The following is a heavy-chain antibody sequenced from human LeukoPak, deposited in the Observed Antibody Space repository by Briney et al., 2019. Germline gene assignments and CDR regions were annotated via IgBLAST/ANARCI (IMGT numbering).Heavy chain of an antibody. CDR3: ARGRFGDHYMDV. V-gene: IGHV3-21*01. D-gene: IGHD3-10*01. CDR2: ISTSSSYI. J-gene: IGHJ6*03. CDR1: GFTFGDYA. Sequence: GGSLRLSCTVRGFTFGDYAVSWVRQAPGKGLEWVSSISTSSSYIYYADSLKGRFTISRDNAKNSLYLQMNSLRAEDTAVYYCARGRFGDHYMDVWGKGTTVTISS.